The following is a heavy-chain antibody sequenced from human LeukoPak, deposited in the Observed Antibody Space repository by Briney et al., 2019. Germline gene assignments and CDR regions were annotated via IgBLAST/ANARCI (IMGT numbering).Heavy chain of an antibody. CDR2: IIPIFGTA. Sequence: PGASVTVSCKASGGTFSSYAISWVRQAPGQGLEWMGGIIPIFGTANYAQKFQGRVTITADESTSTAYMELSSLRSEDTAVYYCARRFLGYYDSSGYWPFDYWGQGTLVTVSS. D-gene: IGHD3-22*01. V-gene: IGHV1-69*13. CDR3: ARRFLGYYDSSGYWPFDY. J-gene: IGHJ4*02. CDR1: GGTFSSYA.